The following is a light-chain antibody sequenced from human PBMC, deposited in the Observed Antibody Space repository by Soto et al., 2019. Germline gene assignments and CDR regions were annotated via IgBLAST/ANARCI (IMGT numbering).Light chain of an antibody. CDR3: QQYGSSPFT. V-gene: IGKV3-20*01. CDR2: GAS. J-gene: IGKJ3*01. Sequence: EIVLTQSPGTLSLSPGERATLSCRASQSVSSSYLAWYQQKPGQAPRLLIYGASSRATGIPDRFSGSGSGKAFTLTISRLEPEDFAVYYCQQYGSSPFTFGPGTKVDIK. CDR1: QSVSSSY.